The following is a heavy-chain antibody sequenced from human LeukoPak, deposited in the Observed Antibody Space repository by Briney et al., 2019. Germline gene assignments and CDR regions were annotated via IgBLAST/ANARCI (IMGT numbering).Heavy chain of an antibody. D-gene: IGHD6-19*01. CDR1: GGTFSGYA. Sequence: SVKVSCEASGGTFSGYAVSGVRQAPGQGLEWIGGISPIFDRTDYAQRFQGRVTITTDKSTSTAYMELSSLRSEDTAVYYCARGVVPGRRVFYWYMDVWGKGTTVTVSS. J-gene: IGHJ6*03. CDR2: ISPIFDRT. CDR3: ARGVVPGRRVFYWYMDV. V-gene: IGHV1-69*05.